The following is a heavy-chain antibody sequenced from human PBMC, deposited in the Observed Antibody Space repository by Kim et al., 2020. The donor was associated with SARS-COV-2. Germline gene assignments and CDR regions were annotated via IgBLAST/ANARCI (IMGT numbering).Heavy chain of an antibody. Sequence: YIYYADAVKGRVTISREDAKNALYLQMNSLRAEDTAVYYCARDGGTFGEWWGQGTLVTVSS. CDR3: ARDGGTFGEW. D-gene: IGHD3-10*01. J-gene: IGHJ4*02. CDR2: YI. V-gene: IGHV3-21*01.